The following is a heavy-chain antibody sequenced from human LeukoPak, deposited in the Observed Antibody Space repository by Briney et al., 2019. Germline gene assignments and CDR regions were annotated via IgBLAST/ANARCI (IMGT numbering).Heavy chain of an antibody. CDR3: ARKGLTRGYCSGGSCYSEDYYYMDV. D-gene: IGHD2-15*01. J-gene: IGHJ6*03. V-gene: IGHV4-59*01. CDR2: IYSSGST. Sequence: PSETLSLTCNVSGGSIRGYYWSWIRQPPGKGLEWIGYIYSSGSTNYNPSLKSRVTMSVDTSKNQFSLKVSSVTAADTAVYYCARKGLTRGYCSGGSCYSEDYYYMDVWGKGTTVTVSS. CDR1: GGSIRGYY.